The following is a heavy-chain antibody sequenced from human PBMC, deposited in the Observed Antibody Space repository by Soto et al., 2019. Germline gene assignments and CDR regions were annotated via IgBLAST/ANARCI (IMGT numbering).Heavy chain of an antibody. CDR1: GFSLSTSGVG. J-gene: IGHJ3*02. Sequence: QITLKESGPTLVKPTQTLTLTCTFSGFSLSTSGVGVGWIRQPPGKALEWLALIYWDDDKRYSPSLKSRLTITKDTSKNQVVLTMTNMDPVDTATYYGAHRDGGSWYGRNAFDIWGQGTMVTVSS. CDR2: IYWDDDK. D-gene: IGHD6-13*01. CDR3: AHRDGGSWYGRNAFDI. V-gene: IGHV2-5*02.